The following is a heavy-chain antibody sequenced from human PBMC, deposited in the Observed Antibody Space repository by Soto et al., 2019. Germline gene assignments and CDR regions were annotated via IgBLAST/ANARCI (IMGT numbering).Heavy chain of an antibody. V-gene: IGHV3-30*18. CDR2: ISNDGSNK. CDR3: AKRYSYGSDY. D-gene: IGHD5-18*01. CDR1: GFTFSTYG. J-gene: IGHJ4*02. Sequence: LRLSCAASGFTFSTYGMHWVRQAPGKGLEWVAVISNDGSNKYYGDSVKGRFTISRDNSKNTVYLQMNSLRDEDTAVYYCAKRYSYGSDYWGQGTLVTVSS.